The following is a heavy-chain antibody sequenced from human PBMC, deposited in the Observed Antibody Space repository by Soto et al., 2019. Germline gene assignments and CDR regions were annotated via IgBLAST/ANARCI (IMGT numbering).Heavy chain of an antibody. J-gene: IGHJ6*02. Sequence: SETLSLTCTVSGGSISSGDYYWSWIGQPPGKGLEWIGYIYYSGSTYCNPSLKSRVTISVDTSKNQFSLKLNSVTAADTAVYYCARRRGTTYYYGMDVWGQGTTVTVSS. CDR3: ARRRGTTYYYGMDV. D-gene: IGHD3-16*01. CDR1: GGSISSGDYY. V-gene: IGHV4-30-4*01. CDR2: IYYSGST.